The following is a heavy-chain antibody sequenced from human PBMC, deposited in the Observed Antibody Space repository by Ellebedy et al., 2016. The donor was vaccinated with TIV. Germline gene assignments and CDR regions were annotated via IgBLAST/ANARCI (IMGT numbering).Heavy chain of an antibody. CDR2: ISNDEINK. CDR1: GFTFSSYG. J-gene: IGHJ3*02. Sequence: PGGSLRLSCAAYGFTFSSYGMHWVRQAPGKGLDWVAVISNDEINKYYADSVKGRFTISRDKSKNTLYLLMKNLRAEDTAVYHCAKGEHGQPRDDVFGNWGQGTMVTVSS. D-gene: IGHD1-26*01. CDR3: AKGEHGQPRDDVFGN. V-gene: IGHV3-30*18.